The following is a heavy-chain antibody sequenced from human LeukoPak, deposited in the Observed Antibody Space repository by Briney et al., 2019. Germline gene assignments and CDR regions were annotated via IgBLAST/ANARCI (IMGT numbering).Heavy chain of an antibody. CDR1: GFTFSSYA. D-gene: IGHD6-13*01. V-gene: IGHV3-23*01. Sequence: PGGSLRLSRAASGFTFSSYAMSWVRQAPGKGLEWVSALSNIGSSTSYADSVKGRFTISRDNSKNTLYLQMNSLRAEDTAVYYCAKLYTSRWYSDYWGQGTLVTVSS. CDR2: LSNIGSST. CDR3: AKLYTSRWYSDY. J-gene: IGHJ4*02.